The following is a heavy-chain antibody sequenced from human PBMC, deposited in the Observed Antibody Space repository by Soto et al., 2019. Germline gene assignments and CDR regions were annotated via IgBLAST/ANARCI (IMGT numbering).Heavy chain of an antibody. J-gene: IGHJ5*02. V-gene: IGHV3-23*01. CDR3: AKDRWFGAYNWFDP. CDR2: ISGSGGST. D-gene: IGHD3-10*01. Sequence: PGGSLRLSCAASGFTFSNYAMSGVRQAPGKGLEWVSGISGSGGSTYYADSVKGRFTISRDNSKNTLYLQMNSLRAEDTAVYYCAKDRWFGAYNWFDPWGQGTLVTVSS. CDR1: GFTFSNYA.